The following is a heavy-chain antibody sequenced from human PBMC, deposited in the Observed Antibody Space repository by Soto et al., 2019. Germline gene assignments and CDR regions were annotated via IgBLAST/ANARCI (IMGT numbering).Heavy chain of an antibody. CDR1: GYSFTSYW. J-gene: IGHJ6*02. CDR3: ASRGITMVRGVSYYYGMDV. D-gene: IGHD3-10*01. CDR2: IDPSDSYT. Sequence: PGESLKISCKGSGYSFTSYWMSWVRQMPGKGLEWMGRIDPSDSYTNYSPSFQGHVTISADKSISTAYLQWSSLKASDTAMYYCASRGITMVRGVSYYYGMDVWGQGTTVTVSS. V-gene: IGHV5-10-1*01.